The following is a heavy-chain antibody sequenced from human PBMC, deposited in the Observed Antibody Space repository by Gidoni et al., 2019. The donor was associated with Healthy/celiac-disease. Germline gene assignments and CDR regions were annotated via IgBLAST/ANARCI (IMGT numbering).Heavy chain of an antibody. D-gene: IGHD3-10*01. Sequence: QVQLVQSGAAVKKPGPSVKVSCKASGGTFSSYAISWVTQDPGQGLEWKGGIIPIFGTANYAQKFPGRVTITADESTRTAYMGLSSLRSEDTAVYYCARDIGSGFGELLTWGQGTLVTVSS. CDR2: IIPIFGTA. V-gene: IGHV1-69*01. CDR3: ARDIGSGFGELLT. CDR1: GGTFSSYA. J-gene: IGHJ5*02.